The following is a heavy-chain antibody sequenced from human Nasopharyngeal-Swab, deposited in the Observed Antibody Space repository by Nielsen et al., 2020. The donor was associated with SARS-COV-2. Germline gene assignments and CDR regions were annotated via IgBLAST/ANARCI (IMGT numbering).Heavy chain of an antibody. Sequence: GGSLRLSCAVSGITFSDAWMTWVRQAPGKGLAWIGRIRSRSNGGTTDYGAPLEGRFSISRDDSENTVYLQMNDLRTEDTAVYYCARLGSFDQWGQGTLVIVS. J-gene: IGHJ4*02. CDR2: IRSRSNGGTT. CDR1: GITFSDAW. CDR3: ARLGSFDQ. V-gene: IGHV3-15*01.